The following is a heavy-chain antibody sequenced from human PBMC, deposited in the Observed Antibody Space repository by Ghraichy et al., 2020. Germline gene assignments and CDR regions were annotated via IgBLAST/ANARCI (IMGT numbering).Heavy chain of an antibody. CDR1: GYSISSGFY. J-gene: IGHJ4*02. D-gene: IGHD4-17*01. CDR3: ARDLRSPSDY. CDR2: ILHSGST. Sequence: SETLSLTCTVSGYSISSGFYWGWIRQPPGKGLEWIGSILHSGSTYYNPSLKYRVTISMDTSKNQFSLKLSSVTAADTAVYYCARDLRSPSDYWGQGTLVTVSS. V-gene: IGHV4-38-2*02.